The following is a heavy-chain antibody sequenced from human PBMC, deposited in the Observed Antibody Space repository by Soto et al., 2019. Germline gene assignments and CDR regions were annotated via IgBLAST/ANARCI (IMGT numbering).Heavy chain of an antibody. CDR2: IYYSGST. CDR3: ASRPLYYYDSSGYPAPRLDY. D-gene: IGHD3-22*01. V-gene: IGHV4-59*01. J-gene: IGHJ4*02. Sequence: SETLSLTCTVSGGSISSYYWSWIRQPPGKGLEWIGYIYYSGSTNYNPSLKSRVTISVDTSKNQFSLKLSSVTAADTAVYYCASRPLYYYDSSGYPAPRLDYWGQGTLVTVSS. CDR1: GGSISSYY.